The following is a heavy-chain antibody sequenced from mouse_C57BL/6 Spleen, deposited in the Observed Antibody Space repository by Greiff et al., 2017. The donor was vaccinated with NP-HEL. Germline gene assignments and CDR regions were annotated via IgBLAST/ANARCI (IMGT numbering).Heavy chain of an antibody. CDR3: ARNDGYEDYYAMDY. Sequence: VQLQESGPGLVQPSQSLSITCTVSGFSLTSYGVHWVRQSPGKGLEWLGVIWSGGSTDYNAAFISRLSISKDNSKSQVFFKMNSLQADDTAIYYCARNDGYEDYYAMDYWGQGTSVTVSS. V-gene: IGHV2-2*01. J-gene: IGHJ4*01. CDR2: IWSGGST. CDR1: GFSLTSYG. D-gene: IGHD2-2*01.